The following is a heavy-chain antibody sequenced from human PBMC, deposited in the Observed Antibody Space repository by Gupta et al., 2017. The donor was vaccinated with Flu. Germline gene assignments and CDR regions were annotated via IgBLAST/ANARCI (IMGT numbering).Heavy chain of an antibody. J-gene: IGHJ4*02. CDR1: GFSLSSSA. V-gene: IGHV3-33*01. CDR2: IWYDGSKQ. Sequence: QVQLVESGGGVVQPGRPLRLSCVASGFSLSSSAMHWVRQAPGKGLEWVAVIWYDGSKQYYAESVKGRCSISRDKSKNTLYLQMNTLRAEDTAVYYCARDYCSSTSCYTYHFDYWGQGTLVTVSS. CDR3: ARDYCSSTSCYTYHFDY. D-gene: IGHD2-2*02.